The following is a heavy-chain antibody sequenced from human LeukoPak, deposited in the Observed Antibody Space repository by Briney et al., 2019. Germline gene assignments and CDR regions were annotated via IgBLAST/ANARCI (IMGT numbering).Heavy chain of an antibody. V-gene: IGHV3-74*01. CDR3: ARDPRNKGLDP. CDR2: INGFGTEA. D-gene: IGHD1/OR15-1a*01. J-gene: IGHJ5*02. CDR1: GFTVSSNY. Sequence: GGSLRLSCAASGFTVSSNYMSWVRQAPGKGLMWVAHINGFGTEATYADTVKGRFTISRDNAKNTLYLQMNGLRDEDTAVYYCARDPRNKGLDPWGQGTLVTVSS.